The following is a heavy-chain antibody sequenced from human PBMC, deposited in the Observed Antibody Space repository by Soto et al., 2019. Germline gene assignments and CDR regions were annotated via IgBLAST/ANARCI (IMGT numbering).Heavy chain of an antibody. CDR3: ARERKEQQLYYYYYYYGMDV. Sequence: PGGSMRLSCAASGLAFSSYGMHWVRQAPGKGLEWVAVIWYDGSNKYYADSVKGRFTISRDNSKNTLYLQMNSLRAEDTAVYYCARERKEQQLYYYYYYYGMDVWGQGTTVTVSS. V-gene: IGHV3-33*01. CDR2: IWYDGSNK. D-gene: IGHD6-13*01. CDR1: GLAFSSYG. J-gene: IGHJ6*02.